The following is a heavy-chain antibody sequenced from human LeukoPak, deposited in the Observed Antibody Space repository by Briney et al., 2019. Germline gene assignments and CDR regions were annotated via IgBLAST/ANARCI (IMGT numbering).Heavy chain of an antibody. D-gene: IGHD3-9*01. V-gene: IGHV3-30*02. CDR2: IRYDGSNK. CDR1: AFTFRSYG. Sequence: GGSLRLSCAPSAFTFRSYGMHWVRQAPDKGLEWVAFIRYDGSNKYYADSVKGRFTISRDNSKNTLYLQMNSLRAEDTAVYYCAKDPIDWGTIYFDYWGQGTLVTVSS. J-gene: IGHJ4*02. CDR3: AKDPIDWGTIYFDY.